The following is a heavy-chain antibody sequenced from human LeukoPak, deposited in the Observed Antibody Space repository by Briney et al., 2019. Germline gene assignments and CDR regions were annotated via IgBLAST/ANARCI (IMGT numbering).Heavy chain of an antibody. Sequence: PGEALKTSRKGPGYSFTSYWIGWVRQMTGKGLGWIGIIYPGDSVTRYSPSFQGQVTIPADKSISTAYLQWSSLKASDTAMYYRARQHSSSHIPDDYWGQGTLVTVSS. J-gene: IGHJ4*02. V-gene: IGHV5-51*01. D-gene: IGHD6-13*01. CDR3: ARQHSSSHIPDDY. CDR2: IYPGDSVT. CDR1: GYSFTSYW.